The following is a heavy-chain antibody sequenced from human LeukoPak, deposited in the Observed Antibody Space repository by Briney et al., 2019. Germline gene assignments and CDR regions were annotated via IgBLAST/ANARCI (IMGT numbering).Heavy chain of an antibody. CDR2: ISAYNGNT. CDR3: RFITMVRGVPRPGHDSPAYLYGMDV. J-gene: IGHJ6*02. Sequence: ASVKVSCKASGYTFTSYGISWVRQAPGQGLEWMGWISAYNGNTNYAQKLQGRVTMTTDTSTSTAYMELRTLRSEDTAVYYCRFITMVRGVPRPGHDSPAYLYGMDVWGQGTTVTVSS. D-gene: IGHD3-10*01. V-gene: IGHV1-18*01. CDR1: GYTFTSYG.